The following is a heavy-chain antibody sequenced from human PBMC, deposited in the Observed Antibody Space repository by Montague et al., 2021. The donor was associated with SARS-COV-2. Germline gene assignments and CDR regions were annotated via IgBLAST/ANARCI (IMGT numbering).Heavy chain of an antibody. CDR3: ARHRNYGDHSLDNWFHP. Sequence: SETLSLTCTVSGDSTSCPNCYWGWIRQAPGKGLDWIGTIYNSGTTYYSLSLKSRLTISIDTSKNQFSLKLTSVTAAGTAVYYCARHRNYGDHSLDNWFHPWGQGTLVTVSS. V-gene: IGHV4-39*01. CDR2: IYNSGTT. D-gene: IGHD4-17*01. J-gene: IGHJ5*02. CDR1: GDSTSCPNCY.